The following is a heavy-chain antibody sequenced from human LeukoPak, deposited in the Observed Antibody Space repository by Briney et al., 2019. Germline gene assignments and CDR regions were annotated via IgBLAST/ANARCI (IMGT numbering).Heavy chain of an antibody. CDR3: ARDSTYYYGSGSSHHDY. J-gene: IGHJ4*02. CDR2: IYTSGST. CDR1: GGSISSYY. Sequence: SETLSLTCTVSGGSISSYYWSWIRQPAGKGLEWIGRIYTSGSTNYNPSLKSRVTMSVDTSKNQFSLKLSSVTAADTAVYYCARDSTYYYGSGSSHHDYWGQGILVTVSS. D-gene: IGHD3-10*01. V-gene: IGHV4-4*07.